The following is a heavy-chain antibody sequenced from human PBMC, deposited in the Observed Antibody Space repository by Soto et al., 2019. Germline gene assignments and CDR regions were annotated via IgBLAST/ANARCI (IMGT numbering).Heavy chain of an antibody. CDR2: ISGSGGST. V-gene: IGHV3-23*01. J-gene: IGHJ5*02. D-gene: IGHD4-17*01. CDR1: GFTFSSYA. CDR3: AGDYGGNSWDNWFDP. Sequence: PGGSLRLSCAASGFTFSSYAMSWVRQAPGKGLEWVSAISGSGGSTYYADSVKGRFTISRDNSKNTLYLQMNSLRSEDTAVYYCAGDYGGNSWDNWFDPWGQGTLVTVSS.